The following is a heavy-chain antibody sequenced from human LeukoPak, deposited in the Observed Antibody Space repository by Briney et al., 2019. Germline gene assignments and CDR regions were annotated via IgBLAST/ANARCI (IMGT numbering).Heavy chain of an antibody. V-gene: IGHV3-7*01. D-gene: IGHD2-15*01. Sequence: PGGSLRLSCAASGFTFSSYWMSWVRQAPGKGLEWVATIKYDGSEKYYVDPVKGRFTISRDNAKNSLYLQMNSLSGEDTAVYYCARASSLLYFDYWGQGTLVTVSS. CDR3: ARASSLLYFDY. CDR1: GFTFSSYW. CDR2: IKYDGSEK. J-gene: IGHJ4*02.